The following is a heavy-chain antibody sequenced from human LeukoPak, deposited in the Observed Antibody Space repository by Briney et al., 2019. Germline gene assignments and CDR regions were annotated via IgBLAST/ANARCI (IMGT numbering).Heavy chain of an antibody. D-gene: IGHD2-21*02. CDR3: AKDFVVVPGNVNYFDY. CDR2: ISGSGDNT. Sequence: PGGSLRLSCAASGFTFSSYAMSWVRQAPGKGLEWVSAISGSGDNTYYADSVKGRFTVSRDNSKSTLYVQMKSLRAADTAVYYCAKDFVVVPGNVNYFDYWGQGTLVTASS. CDR1: GFTFSSYA. J-gene: IGHJ4*02. V-gene: IGHV3-23*01.